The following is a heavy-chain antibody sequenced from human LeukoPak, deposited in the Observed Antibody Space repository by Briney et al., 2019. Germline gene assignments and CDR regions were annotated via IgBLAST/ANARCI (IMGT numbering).Heavy chain of an antibody. V-gene: IGHV3-23*01. CDR3: AKDRPYITSWYGAGDY. D-gene: IGHD6-13*01. Sequence: GGSLRLSCAASGFTFTNYGMTWVRQAPGKGLEWVSSISGGGTYYADSVKGRFIISRDNSKNTLYLQMSSLRAEDTAVYYCAKDRPYITSWYGAGDYWGQGTLVTVSS. CDR1: GFTFTNYG. CDR2: ISGGGT. J-gene: IGHJ4*02.